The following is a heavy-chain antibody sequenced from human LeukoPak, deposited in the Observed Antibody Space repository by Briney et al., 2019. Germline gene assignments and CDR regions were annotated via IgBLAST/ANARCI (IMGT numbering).Heavy chain of an antibody. D-gene: IGHD3-22*01. CDR2: ISWNSGSI. Sequence: GRSLRLSCAASGFTFDDYAMHWVRQAPGKGLEWVSGISWNSGSIGYADSVKGRFTISRDNAKNSLYLQMNSLRAEDTAVYYCAKDYDSSGYYPVYWGQGTLVTVSS. J-gene: IGHJ4*02. CDR3: AKDYDSSGYYPVY. V-gene: IGHV3-9*01. CDR1: GFTFDDYA.